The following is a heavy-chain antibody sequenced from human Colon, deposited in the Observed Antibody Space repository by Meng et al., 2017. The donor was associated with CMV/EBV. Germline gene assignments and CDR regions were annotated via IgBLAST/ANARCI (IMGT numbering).Heavy chain of an antibody. CDR2: ISYAGGA. CDR3: ARDKGSFGGDPQGHFDY. CDR1: GGSISSYY. D-gene: IGHD2-21*01. V-gene: IGHV4-59*01. J-gene: IGHJ4*02. Sequence: SETLSLTCTVSGGSISSYYWSWIRQPPGKGLEWIAYISYAGGANYNPSLKGRVTVSVDTSKNQFSLRMTSVTAADTAVYYCARDKGSFGGDPQGHFDYWGQGTLVTVSS.